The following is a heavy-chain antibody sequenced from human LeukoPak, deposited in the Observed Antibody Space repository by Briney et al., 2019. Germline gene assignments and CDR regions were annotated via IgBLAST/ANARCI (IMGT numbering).Heavy chain of an antibody. CDR2: ISGSGGNT. V-gene: IGHV3-23*01. Sequence: GGSLRLSRAASGFTFSSYAMSWVRQPPGRGVNWVSSISGSGGNTFYADSVKGRFTISRDNSKNTLYLQMKSLRPEDTAVYYCAKDIGVAGVYYYYGLDVWGQGTTVTVSS. CDR1: GFTFSSYA. J-gene: IGHJ6*02. D-gene: IGHD6-19*01. CDR3: AKDIGVAGVYYYYGLDV.